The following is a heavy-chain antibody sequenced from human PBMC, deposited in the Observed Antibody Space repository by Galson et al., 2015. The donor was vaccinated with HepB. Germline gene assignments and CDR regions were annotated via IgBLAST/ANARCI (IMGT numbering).Heavy chain of an antibody. D-gene: IGHD3-16*01. J-gene: IGHJ6*02. CDR3: AEGGDPSLGYYYGMDV. CDR1: GGTFSSYA. V-gene: IGHV1-69*13. CDR2: IIPIFGTA. Sequence: SVKVSCKASGGTFSSYAISWVRQAPGQGLEWMGGIIPIFGTANYAQKFQGRVTITADESTSTAYMELSSLRSEDTAVYYCAEGGDPSLGYYYGMDVWGQGTTVTVSS.